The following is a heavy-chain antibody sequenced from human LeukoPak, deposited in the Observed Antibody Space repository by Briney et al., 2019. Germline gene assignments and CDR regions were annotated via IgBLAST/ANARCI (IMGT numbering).Heavy chain of an antibody. V-gene: IGHV4-39*01. CDR2: IYYSGST. CDR1: GGSISSSSYY. J-gene: IGHJ4*02. Sequence: SETLSLTCTVSGGSISSSSYYWGWIRQPPGKGLERIGSIYYSGSTYYNPSLKSRVTISVDTSKNQFSLKLSSVTAADTAVYYCARRFSSSWYDFDYWGQGTLVTVSS. CDR3: ARRFSSSWYDFDY. D-gene: IGHD6-13*01.